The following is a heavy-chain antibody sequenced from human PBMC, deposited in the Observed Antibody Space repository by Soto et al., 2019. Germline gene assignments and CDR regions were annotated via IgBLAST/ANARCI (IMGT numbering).Heavy chain of an antibody. CDR1: GDSVSSNSAA. Sequence: PSQTLSLTCAISGDSVSSNSAAWNWIRQSPSRGLEWLGRTYYRSKWYNDYAVSVKSRITINPDTSKNQFSLQLNSVTPEDTAVYYCARDHGYSSGWYSRSYNWFDPWGQGTLVTVSS. D-gene: IGHD6-19*01. CDR3: ARDHGYSSGWYSRSYNWFDP. CDR2: TYYRSKWYN. J-gene: IGHJ5*02. V-gene: IGHV6-1*01.